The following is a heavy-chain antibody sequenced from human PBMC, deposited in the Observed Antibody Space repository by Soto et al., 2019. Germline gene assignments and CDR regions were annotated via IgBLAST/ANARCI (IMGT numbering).Heavy chain of an antibody. D-gene: IGHD2-2*01. J-gene: IGHJ4*02. CDR1: GYSFTSYW. V-gene: IGHV5-51*01. CDR2: IYPVDSDT. CDR3: ARHGGRLIAPAY. Sequence: PLEALKISWEASGYSFTSYWIGWVRQMPRKGLEWMGIIYPVDSDTSYSRSFQGQVATSVDKSISTAYLPWNSLKASDTAMHYCARHGGRLIAPAYWGQGPLVTVSS.